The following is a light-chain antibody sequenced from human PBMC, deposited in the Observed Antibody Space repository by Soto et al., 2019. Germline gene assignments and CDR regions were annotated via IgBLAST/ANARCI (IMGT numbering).Light chain of an antibody. CDR1: SSDVGGYHY. J-gene: IGLJ1*01. CDR2: DVT. CDR3: SSYTSRSIYV. Sequence: QSALTQPASVSGSPGQSISISCTGTSSDVGGYHYVSGYQQHPVKAPKLMIYDVTTRPSGVSDRFSGSKSGNTASLTISGLQAEDEADYYCSSYTSRSIYVFGSGTNLTVL. V-gene: IGLV2-14*01.